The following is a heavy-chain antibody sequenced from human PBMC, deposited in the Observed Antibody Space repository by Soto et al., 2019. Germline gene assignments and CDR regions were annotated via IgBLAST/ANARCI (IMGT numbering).Heavy chain of an antibody. D-gene: IGHD3-22*01. J-gene: IGHJ3*02. Sequence: GASVKVSCKASGYTFTGYYMHWVRQAPGQGLEWMGWINPDSGGTNYAQNFQGRVTMTRDTSISTAYMELYRLRFDDTAVYYCARDSDSSGSSRDAFDIWGQGTMVTVSS. CDR2: INPDSGGT. V-gene: IGHV1-2*02. CDR3: ARDSDSSGSSRDAFDI. CDR1: GYTFTGYY.